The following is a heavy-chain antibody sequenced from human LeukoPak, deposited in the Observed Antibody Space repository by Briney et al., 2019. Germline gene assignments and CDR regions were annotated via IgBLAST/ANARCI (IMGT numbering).Heavy chain of an antibody. V-gene: IGHV1-8*02. CDR2: MNPNSGNT. CDR1: GYTFTSYY. D-gene: IGHD5-18*01. CDR3: ARAPGGIQLWFVTRGYYYFDY. J-gene: IGHJ4*02. Sequence: GASVKVSCKASGYTFTSYYMYWVRQATGQGLEWMGWMNPNSGNTGYAQKFQGRVTMTRNTSISTAYMELSSLRSEDTAVYYCARAPGGIQLWFVTRGYYYFDYWGQGTLVTVSS.